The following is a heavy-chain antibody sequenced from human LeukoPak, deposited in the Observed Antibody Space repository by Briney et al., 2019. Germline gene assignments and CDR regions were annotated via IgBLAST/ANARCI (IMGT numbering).Heavy chain of an antibody. J-gene: IGHJ4*02. CDR3: ARFSEYSHSGVHYLDY. D-gene: IGHD3-22*01. V-gene: IGHV4-59*01. CDR1: GGSINGYY. Sequence: KSSETLSLTCTVSGGSINGYYWSWIRQSPGKGLESLGYIYYTGSTNYNPSLKSRVTMSVDTSRNQFFLRLSSVTAADTAVYYCARFSEYSHSGVHYLDYWGQGTLVSVSS. CDR2: IYYTGST.